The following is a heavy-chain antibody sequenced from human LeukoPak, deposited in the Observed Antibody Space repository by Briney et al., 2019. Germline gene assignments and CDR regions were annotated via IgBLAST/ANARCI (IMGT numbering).Heavy chain of an antibody. CDR3: AKDPQGSGSYYYYMDV. D-gene: IGHD3-22*01. CDR2: ISGSGGST. J-gene: IGHJ6*03. V-gene: IGHV3-23*01. CDR1: GFTFSSYG. Sequence: PGGSLRLSCAASGFTFSSYGMSWVRQAPGKGLEWVSAISGSGGSTYYADSVKGRFTISRDNSKNTLYLQMNSLRAEDTAVYYCAKDPQGSGSYYYYMDVWGKGTTVTISS.